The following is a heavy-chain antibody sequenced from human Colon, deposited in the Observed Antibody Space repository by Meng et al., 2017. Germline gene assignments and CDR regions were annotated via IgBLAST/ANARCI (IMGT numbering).Heavy chain of an antibody. CDR3: ARGRGTWHPFDI. CDR2: ISYSGTS. D-gene: IGHD3-16*01. CDR1: GGSISPFY. V-gene: IGHV4-59*01. J-gene: IGHJ3*02. Sequence: SETLSLTCTVSGGSISPFYRSWIRQTPGKGLEWIGYISYSGTSGHNPSLKSRVTMSVNTSKSQFLLGLTSVTVADTAIYYCARGRGTWHPFDIWGQGTMVTVSS.